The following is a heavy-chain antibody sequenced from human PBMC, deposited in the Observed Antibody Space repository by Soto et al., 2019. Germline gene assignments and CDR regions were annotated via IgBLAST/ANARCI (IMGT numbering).Heavy chain of an antibody. CDR2: INSDGSST. D-gene: IGHD3-16*02. Sequence: PGGSLRLSCAASGFTFSSYWMHWVRQAPGRGLVWVSRINSDGSSTSYADSVKGRFSISRDNSNDTLYLQMNSLRAEDTAVYYCTKASGAYLSFPWIDSWGLGTLVTVSS. V-gene: IGHV3-74*01. CDR1: GFTFSSYW. J-gene: IGHJ5*01. CDR3: TKASGAYLSFPWIDS.